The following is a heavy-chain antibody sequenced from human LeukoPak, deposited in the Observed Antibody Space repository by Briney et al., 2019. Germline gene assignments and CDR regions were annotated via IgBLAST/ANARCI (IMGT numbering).Heavy chain of an antibody. V-gene: IGHV4-59*01. D-gene: IGHD6-19*01. CDR2: IYYSGST. Sequence: SETLSLTCTVSGGSISSYYWSWIRQPPGKGLEWIGYIYYSGSTNYNPSLKSRVTISVDTSKNQFSLKLSSVTAADTAVYYCASVDGYSSGWSAYFDYWGQGTLVTVSS. CDR1: GGSISSYY. J-gene: IGHJ4*02. CDR3: ASVDGYSSGWSAYFDY.